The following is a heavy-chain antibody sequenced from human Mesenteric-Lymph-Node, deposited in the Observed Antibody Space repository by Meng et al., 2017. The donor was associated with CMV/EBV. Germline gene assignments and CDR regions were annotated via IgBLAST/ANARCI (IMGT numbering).Heavy chain of an antibody. J-gene: IGHJ2*01. CDR2: SNSDGTST. V-gene: IGHV3-74*01. D-gene: IGHD2-2*02. CDR1: GFPFSSYW. Sequence: SGFPFSSYWMHWVRQAPGKGLVWVSRSNSDGTSTSYADSVKGRFTISRDNAKNTLYLQMNSLRAEDTAVYYCARRGVPAAINWYFDLWGRGTLVTVSS. CDR3: ARRGVPAAINWYFDL.